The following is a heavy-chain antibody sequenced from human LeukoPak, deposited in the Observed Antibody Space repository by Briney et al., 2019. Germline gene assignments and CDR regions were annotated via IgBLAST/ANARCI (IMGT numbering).Heavy chain of an antibody. D-gene: IGHD4-23*01. V-gene: IGHV4-59*01. CDR1: GGSISSYY. Sequence: NPSETLSLTCTAAGGSISSYYWSWIRQPPGKGLEWIGYIFYTGSTNYNPSLKSRVTISVLTSKNRFSLKLSSVTAADTAVYYCATLTGGDDAFDIWGQGTMVTVSS. J-gene: IGHJ3*02. CDR2: IFYTGST. CDR3: ATLTGGDDAFDI.